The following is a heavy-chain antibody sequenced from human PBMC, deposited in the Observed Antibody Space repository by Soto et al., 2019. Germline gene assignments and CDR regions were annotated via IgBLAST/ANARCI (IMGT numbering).Heavy chain of an antibody. V-gene: IGHV1-18*01. CDR2: ISSYNGDT. D-gene: IGHD5-12*01. Sequence: QVQLVQSGAEVKKPGASVKVSCKASGYTSIRSGISWVRQAPGQGPEWMGWISSYNGDTNYAQTFQGRVTMTTDTSTSTAYMELRSLRSDDTAVYYCAREGVAPYYYYGMDVWGQGTPVTVSS. J-gene: IGHJ6*02. CDR1: GYTSIRSG. CDR3: AREGVAPYYYYGMDV.